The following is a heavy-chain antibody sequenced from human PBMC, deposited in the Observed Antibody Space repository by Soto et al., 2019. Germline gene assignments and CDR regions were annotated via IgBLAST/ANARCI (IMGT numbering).Heavy chain of an antibody. Sequence: QVQLQESGPGLVKPSQTLSLTCTVSGGSISSGDYYWSCIRQPPGKGLEWIGYTYYSGSTYYNPSLKSRVTISVDTSKNQFSLKLSSVTAADTAVYYCARDPTSSSWGNWYFDLWGRGTLVTVSS. CDR1: GGSISSGDYY. CDR3: ARDPTSSSWGNWYFDL. V-gene: IGHV4-30-4*01. D-gene: IGHD6-13*01. J-gene: IGHJ2*01. CDR2: TYYSGST.